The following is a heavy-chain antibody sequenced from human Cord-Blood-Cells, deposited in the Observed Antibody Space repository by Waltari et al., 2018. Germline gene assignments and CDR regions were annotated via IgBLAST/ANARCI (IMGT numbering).Heavy chain of an antibody. J-gene: IGHJ4*02. CDR3: AREEELRYFDWLLYYFDY. CDR2: ISPILGIA. CDR1: GGTFSSYA. Sequence: QVQLVQSGAEVKKPGSSVKVSCKASGGTFSSYAISWVRQAPGQGLEWMGRISPILGIANYAQKFQGRVTITADKSTSTAYMELSSLRSEDTAVYYCAREEELRYFDWLLYYFDYWGQGTLVTVSS. V-gene: IGHV1-69*09. D-gene: IGHD3-9*01.